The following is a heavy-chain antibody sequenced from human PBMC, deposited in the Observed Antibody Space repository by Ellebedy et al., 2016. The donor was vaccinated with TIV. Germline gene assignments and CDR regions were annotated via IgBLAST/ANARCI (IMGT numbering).Heavy chain of an antibody. V-gene: IGHV4-59*01. CDR3: ARGYDSSGYLFGY. Sequence: SETLSLXCTVSGGSISSYYWSWIRQPPGKGLEWIGYIYYSGSTNYNPSLKSRVTILVDTSKNQFSLKLSSVTAADTAVYYCARGYDSSGYLFGYWGQGTLVTVSS. CDR1: GGSISSYY. J-gene: IGHJ4*02. CDR2: IYYSGST. D-gene: IGHD3-22*01.